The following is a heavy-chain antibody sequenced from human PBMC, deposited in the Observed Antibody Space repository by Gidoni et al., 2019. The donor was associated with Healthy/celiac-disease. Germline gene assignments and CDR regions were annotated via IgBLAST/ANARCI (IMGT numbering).Heavy chain of an antibody. CDR3: AKNGGDGDYGDY. Sequence: EVQLLESGGGLVQPGGSLRLSCAASGFTFSSYAMSWVRQAPGKGLEWVSAISGSGGSTYYADSVKGRFTISRDNSKSTLYLQMNSLRAEDTAVYYCAKNGGDGDYGDYWGQGTLVTVSS. CDR1: GFTFSSYA. D-gene: IGHD4-17*01. CDR2: ISGSGGST. V-gene: IGHV3-23*01. J-gene: IGHJ4*02.